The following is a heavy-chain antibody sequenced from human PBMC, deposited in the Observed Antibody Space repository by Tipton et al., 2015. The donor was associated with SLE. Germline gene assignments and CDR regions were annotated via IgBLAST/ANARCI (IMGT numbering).Heavy chain of an antibody. J-gene: IGHJ4*02. V-gene: IGHV4-39*01. CDR2: LYYSGST. CDR1: GASISSSTYY. Sequence: TLSLTCTVSGASISSSTYYWSWIRQPPGKGLEWIGNLYYSGSTYYNPSLKSRVTISVDTSKNQFSLKLSSVTAADTAVYYCARGLRITMNRPIFDYWGQGTLVTVSS. CDR3: ARGLRITMNRPIFDY. D-gene: IGHD3-22*01.